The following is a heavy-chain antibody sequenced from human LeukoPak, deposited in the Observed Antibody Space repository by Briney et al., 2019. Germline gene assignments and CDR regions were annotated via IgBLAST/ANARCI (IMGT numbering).Heavy chain of an antibody. D-gene: IGHD6-19*01. Sequence: GGSLRLSCAASGFTFSSFGMHWVRQAPGKGLEWVAVVSYDGSHEYYADSVKGRFTISRDSSKNTLYLQMNSLRAEDTAMYYCTKSAVAGTHHYYYGMDVWGQGTTVTVSS. J-gene: IGHJ6*02. CDR1: GFTFSSFG. CDR3: TKSAVAGTHHYYYGMDV. CDR2: VSYDGSHE. V-gene: IGHV3-30*18.